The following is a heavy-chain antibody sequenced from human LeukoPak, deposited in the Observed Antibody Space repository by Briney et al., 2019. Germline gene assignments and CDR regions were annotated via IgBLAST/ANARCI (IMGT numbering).Heavy chain of an antibody. CDR1: GYTFTSYY. CDR2: INPSGGST. V-gene: IGHV1-46*01. CDR3: ARGSPQWLVWMFYDY. J-gene: IGHJ4*02. D-gene: IGHD6-19*01. Sequence: ASVKVSCKASGYTFTSYYMHWVRQAPGQGLEWMGIINPSGGSTSYAQKFQGRVTMTRDTSISTAYMGLSRLRSDDTAVYYCARGSPQWLVWMFYDYWGQGTLVTVSS.